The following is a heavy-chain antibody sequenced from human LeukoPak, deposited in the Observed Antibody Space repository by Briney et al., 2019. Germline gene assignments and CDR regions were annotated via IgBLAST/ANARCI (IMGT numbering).Heavy chain of an antibody. J-gene: IGHJ6*03. CDR1: GGSINSSSYY. CDR3: ARPLQLSGSHQSPYYYYMDV. V-gene: IGHV4-39*01. D-gene: IGHD3-10*01. CDR2: IYYSGST. Sequence: PSETLSLTCTVSGGSINSSSYYWGWIRQPPGKGLEWIGSIYYSGSTYYNPSLKSRVTISVDTSKNQFSLKLSSVTAADTAVYYCARPLQLSGSHQSPYYYYMDVWGKGTTVTVSS.